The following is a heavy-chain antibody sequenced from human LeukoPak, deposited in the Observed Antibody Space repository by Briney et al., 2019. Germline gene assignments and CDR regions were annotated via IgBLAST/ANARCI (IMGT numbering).Heavy chain of an antibody. V-gene: IGHV4-61*02. CDR1: GGSISSGSYY. D-gene: IGHD6-19*01. CDR3: ARGGREGSGWYGPGYSGAMDYYYYMDV. Sequence: SETLSLTCTVSGGSISSGSYYWSWIRQPAGKGLEWIGRIYTSGSTNYNPSLKSRVTISVDTSKNQFSLKLSSVTAADTAVYYCARGGREGSGWYGPGYSGAMDYYYYMDVWGKGTTVTVSS. CDR2: IYTSGST. J-gene: IGHJ6*03.